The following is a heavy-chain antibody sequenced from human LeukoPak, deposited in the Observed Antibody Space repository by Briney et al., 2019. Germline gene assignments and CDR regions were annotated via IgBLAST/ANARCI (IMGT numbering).Heavy chain of an antibody. CDR3: VRDLSSIGYFDI. CDR1: GYTFTSYG. Sequence: ASVKVSCKASGYTFTSYGISWVRQAPGQGLEWMGWTSAYNGNTNYAQKLQGRVTMTTDTSTSTAYMELRSLRSDDTAVYYGVRDLSSIGYFDIWGQGTMVTVSS. V-gene: IGHV1-18*01. J-gene: IGHJ3*02. CDR2: TSAYNGNT. D-gene: IGHD2-2*01.